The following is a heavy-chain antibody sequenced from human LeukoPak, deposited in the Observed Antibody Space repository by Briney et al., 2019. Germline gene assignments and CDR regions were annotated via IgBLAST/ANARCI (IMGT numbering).Heavy chain of an antibody. CDR2: ISAYNGNT. J-gene: IGHJ6*03. CDR1: GYTFTSYG. V-gene: IGHV1-18*01. CDR3: ARGVVPAAADDYYYYYMDV. D-gene: IGHD2-2*01. Sequence: GASVKVSCKASGYTFTSYGISWVRQAPGQGLEWMGWISAYNGNTNYAQELQGRVTMTTDTSTSTAYMELRSLRSDDTAVYYCARGVVPAAADDYYYYYMDVWGKGTTVTVSS.